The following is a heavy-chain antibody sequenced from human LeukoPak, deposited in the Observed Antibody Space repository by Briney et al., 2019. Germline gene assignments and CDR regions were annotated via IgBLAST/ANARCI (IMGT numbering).Heavy chain of an antibody. CDR1: GGSFSGYF. D-gene: IGHD3-22*01. V-gene: IGHV4-34*01. CDR2: INHSGST. J-gene: IGHJ4*02. CDR3: ARGPPLTYDGSGYYFFDY. Sequence: SETLSLTCAVYGGSFSGYFWTWIRQPPGKGLEWIGGINHSGSTNYNPSLKSRVTISVDTSKNHFSLKLSSVTAADTAVYYCARGPPLTYDGSGYYFFDYWGQGTLVTVSS.